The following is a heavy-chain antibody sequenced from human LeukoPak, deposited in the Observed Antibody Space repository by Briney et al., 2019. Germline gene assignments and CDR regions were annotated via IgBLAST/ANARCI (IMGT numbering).Heavy chain of an antibody. CDR1: GFTFSSYS. V-gene: IGHV3-21*01. D-gene: IGHD3-16*01. CDR3: ARDVTYYFDY. Sequence: GGSLRLSCAASGFTFSSYSMNWLRKAPGKGLEWVSSISSSSSYIYYADSVKGRFTISRDNAKNSLYLQMNSLRAEDTAVYYCARDVTYYFDYWGQGTLVTVSS. CDR2: ISSSSSYI. J-gene: IGHJ4*02.